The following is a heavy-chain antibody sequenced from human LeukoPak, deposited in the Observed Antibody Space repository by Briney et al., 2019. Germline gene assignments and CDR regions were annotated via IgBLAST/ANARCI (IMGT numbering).Heavy chain of an antibody. Sequence: GESLKISCKGSGYSFTSYWIGWVRQMPGKGLEWMGIIYSGYSDTRYSPSFPGQVPISADKSISTTHLPRSSLNASDTAMYYCARDRYYYGSGSYRVDYWGQGTLVTVSS. D-gene: IGHD3-10*01. V-gene: IGHV5-51*06. CDR2: IYSGYSDT. J-gene: IGHJ4*02. CDR3: ARDRYYYGSGSYRVDY. CDR1: GYSFTSYW.